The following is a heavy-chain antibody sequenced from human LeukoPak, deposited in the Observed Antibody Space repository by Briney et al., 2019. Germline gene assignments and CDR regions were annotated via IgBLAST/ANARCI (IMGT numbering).Heavy chain of an antibody. D-gene: IGHD6-19*01. CDR1: GYSISSGLY. Sequence: SETLSLTCAVSGYSISSGLYWGWIRQPPGKGLEWIGSIYHSGNTYYNPSLKSRVTISVDTSMNQFSLKLSSVTAADTAVYYCARDGYSSGWSFSYWGQGTLVTVSS. V-gene: IGHV4-38-2*02. CDR3: ARDGYSSGWSFSY. CDR2: IYHSGNT. J-gene: IGHJ4*02.